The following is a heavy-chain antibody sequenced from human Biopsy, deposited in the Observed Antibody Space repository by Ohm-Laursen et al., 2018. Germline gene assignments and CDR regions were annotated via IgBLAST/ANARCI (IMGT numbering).Heavy chain of an antibody. D-gene: IGHD3-16*01. CDR1: GFTFDDYT. Sequence: SLRLSCAASGFTFDDYTMHWVRQIPGKGLEWVSLISWDGSRTYYADSVRGRFTISRDNAENCLYLQMNSLRTQDTALYYCARDGGVSYFGLDVWGLGTTATVSS. J-gene: IGHJ6*02. V-gene: IGHV3-43*01. CDR3: ARDGGVSYFGLDV. CDR2: ISWDGSRT.